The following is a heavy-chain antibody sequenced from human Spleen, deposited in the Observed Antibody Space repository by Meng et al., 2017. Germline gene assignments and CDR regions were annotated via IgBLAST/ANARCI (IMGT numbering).Heavy chain of an antibody. CDR2: ISWDGGST. Sequence: GESLKISCAASAFTFDDYTMHWVRQAPGKGLEWVSLISWDGGSTYYADSVKGRFTISRDNAKKSLYLQMNSLRAEDTAVYYCGRLTRGWFDYWGQGTRVTVSS. D-gene: IGHD6-19*01. CDR3: GRLTRGWFDY. J-gene: IGHJ4*02. CDR1: AFTFDDYT. V-gene: IGHV3-43*01.